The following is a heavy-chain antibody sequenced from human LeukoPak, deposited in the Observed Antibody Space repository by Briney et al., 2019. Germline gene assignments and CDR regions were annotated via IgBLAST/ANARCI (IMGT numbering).Heavy chain of an antibody. J-gene: IGHJ5*02. CDR2: IYPSGNT. Sequence: SQTLSLTCTVSGESISNSRHYWSWIRQPAGKGLEWIGRIYPSGNTNYDPSLKSRLTISLDTSKNQFSLKLSSATAADTAVYYCARGRTFDPWGQGTLVTVSS. CDR1: GESISNSRHY. CDR3: ARGRTFDP. V-gene: IGHV4-61*02.